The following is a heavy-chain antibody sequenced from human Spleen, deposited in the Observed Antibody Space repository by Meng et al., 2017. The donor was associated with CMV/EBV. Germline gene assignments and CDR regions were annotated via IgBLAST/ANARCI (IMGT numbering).Heavy chain of an antibody. J-gene: IGHJ4*02. CDR2: VYDSGGT. Sequence: SETLSLTCTVSGGSITGYYWSWIRQPPGKGLEWVGYVYDSGGTNYNPSLKSRVTISVDKSKNQFSLKLSSVTAADTAVYYCAKVRRYCSSTSCQVGYFDYWGQGTLVTVSS. V-gene: IGHV4-59*12. CDR3: AKVRRYCSSTSCQVGYFDY. D-gene: IGHD2-2*01. CDR1: GGSITGYY.